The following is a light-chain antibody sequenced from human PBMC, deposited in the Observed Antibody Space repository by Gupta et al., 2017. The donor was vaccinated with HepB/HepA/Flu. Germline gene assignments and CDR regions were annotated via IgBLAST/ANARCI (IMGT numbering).Light chain of an antibody. CDR2: DNN. Sequence: QPVLTQPPSVSAAPGQKVTISCSGSSSNIGNNYVSWYQQLPGTAPKLLIYDNNKRPSGIPDRFSGSKSGTSATLGITGLQTGDEADYYCGTWDSSLSREVFGGGTKLTVL. CDR1: SSNIGNNY. V-gene: IGLV1-51*01. CDR3: GTWDSSLSREV. J-gene: IGLJ2*01.